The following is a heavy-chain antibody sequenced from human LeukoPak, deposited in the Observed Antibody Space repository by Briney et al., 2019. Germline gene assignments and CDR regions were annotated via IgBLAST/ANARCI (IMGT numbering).Heavy chain of an antibody. D-gene: IGHD5-18*01. Sequence: GGSLRLSCAASGFTFRSYWMHWVRQAPGKGLVWVSRVNSDGSSTDYADSVKGRFTISRDNAKKTLYLQMNSLRAGDTAVYYCARTEYSSAYFDSWGQGTLVTVSS. J-gene: IGHJ4*02. CDR2: VNSDGSST. CDR3: ARTEYSSAYFDS. CDR1: GFTFRSYW. V-gene: IGHV3-74*01.